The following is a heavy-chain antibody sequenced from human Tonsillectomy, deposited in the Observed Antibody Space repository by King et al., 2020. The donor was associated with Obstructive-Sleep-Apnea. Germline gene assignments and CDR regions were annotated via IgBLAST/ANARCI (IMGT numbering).Heavy chain of an antibody. D-gene: IGHD6-19*01. CDR3: ARVLTPGIAVAGMYY. J-gene: IGHJ4*02. CDR2: IWYDGSNK. CDR1: GFTFSSYG. V-gene: IGHV3-33*01. Sequence: VQLVESGGGVVQPGRSLRLSCAASGFTFSSYGMHWVRQAPGKGLEWVAVIWYDGSNKYYADSGKGRFTISRDNSKNTLYLQMNSLRAEDTAVYYCARVLTPGIAVAGMYYWGQGTLVTVSS.